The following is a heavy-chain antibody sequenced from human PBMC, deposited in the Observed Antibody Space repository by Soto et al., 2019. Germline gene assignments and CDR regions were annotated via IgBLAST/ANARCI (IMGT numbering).Heavy chain of an antibody. CDR1: GFTFDDYA. CDR3: AKDIGVVRYHGMDV. CDR2: ISWNSGSI. D-gene: IGHD2-15*01. Sequence: PGGSLRLSCAASGFTFDDYAMHWVRQAPGKGLEWVSGISWNSGSIGYADSVKGRFTISRDNAKNSLYLQMNSLRAEDTALYYCAKDIGVVRYHGMDVWGQGTTVTVSS. V-gene: IGHV3-9*01. J-gene: IGHJ6*02.